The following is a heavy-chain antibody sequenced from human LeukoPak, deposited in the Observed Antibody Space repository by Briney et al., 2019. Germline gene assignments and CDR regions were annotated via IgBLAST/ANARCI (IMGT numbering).Heavy chain of an antibody. CDR2: ISSSGSTI. CDR3: ARATYCTNGVCYWYFDY. V-gene: IGHV3-48*03. J-gene: IGHJ4*02. CDR1: GFTFSSYE. D-gene: IGHD2-8*01. Sequence: PGGSLRLSCAASGFTFSSYEMNWVRQAPGKGLEWVSYISSSGSTIYYADSVKGRFTISRDNAKNSLYLQMNSLRAEDTALYYCARATYCTNGVCYWYFDYWGQGTLVTVSS.